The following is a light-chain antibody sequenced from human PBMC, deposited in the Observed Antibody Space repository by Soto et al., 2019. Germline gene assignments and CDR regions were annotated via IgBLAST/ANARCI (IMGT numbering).Light chain of an antibody. CDR1: QSITNR. Sequence: DIQMTQSPSTLSASVGDRFAITCRASQSITNRLAWYQLKPGKAPKVLIYDALNLESGVPSRLSGSGYGTEFTLTIRSLQPDDFATYCCQHYGGMWTFGQGTKVDIK. CDR2: DAL. CDR3: QHYGGMWT. J-gene: IGKJ1*01. V-gene: IGKV1-5*01.